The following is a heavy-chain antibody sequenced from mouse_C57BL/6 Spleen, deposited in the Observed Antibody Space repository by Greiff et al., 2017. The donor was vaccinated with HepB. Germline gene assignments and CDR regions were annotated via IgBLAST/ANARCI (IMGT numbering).Heavy chain of an antibody. Sequence: DVMLVESGGGLVQPGGSLSLSCAASGFTFTDYYMSWVRQPPGKALEWLGFIRNKANGYTTEYSASVKGRFTISRDNSQSILYLQMNALRAEDSATYYCARYTVTNYAMDYWGQGTSVTVSS. CDR2: IRNKANGYTT. D-gene: IGHD2-2*01. CDR1: GFTFTDYY. CDR3: ARYTVTNYAMDY. J-gene: IGHJ4*01. V-gene: IGHV7-3*01.